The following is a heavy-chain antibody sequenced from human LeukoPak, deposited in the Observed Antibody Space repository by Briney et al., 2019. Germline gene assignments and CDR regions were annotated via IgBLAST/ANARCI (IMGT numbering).Heavy chain of an antibody. J-gene: IGHJ4*02. CDR2: IYYSGST. V-gene: IGHV4-38-2*02. D-gene: IGHD3-10*01. Sequence: PSETLSLTCTVSGYSISSGYYWGWIRQPPGKGLEWIGSIYYSGSTYYNPSLKSRVTISVDTSKNQFSLKLSSVTAADTAVYYCARDDYGSGKFDYWGQGTLVTVSS. CDR3: ARDDYGSGKFDY. CDR1: GYSISSGYY.